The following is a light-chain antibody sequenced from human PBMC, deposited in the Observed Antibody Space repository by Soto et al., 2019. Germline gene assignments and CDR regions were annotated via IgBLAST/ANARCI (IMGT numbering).Light chain of an antibody. CDR3: LQYNHYPLT. Sequence: DIQMTQSPSTLSASVGDRVTLTCRASQSINSWLAWYQQRPGKGPKLLIHKASILEGGVPSRFSGSASGTEFTLTISSLQPDDFATYYCLQYNHYPLTLGGGTKVEIK. V-gene: IGKV1-5*03. J-gene: IGKJ4*01. CDR1: QSINSW. CDR2: KAS.